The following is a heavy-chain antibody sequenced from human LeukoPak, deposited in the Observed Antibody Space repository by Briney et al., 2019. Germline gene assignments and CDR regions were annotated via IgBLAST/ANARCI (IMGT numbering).Heavy chain of an antibody. CDR2: IRHDGGTK. CDR1: GFTFSSYA. J-gene: IGHJ4*02. V-gene: IGHV3-30*02. CDR3: EAYCGGDCYPRGLDY. Sequence: PGGSLRLSCVASGFTFSSYAMHWVRQAPGKGLEWVAFIRHDGGTKYHADSVKGRLTISRDNSKNTLYLQMNSLRAEDTAVYYCEAYCGGDCYPRGLDYWGQGILVTVSS. D-gene: IGHD2-21*02.